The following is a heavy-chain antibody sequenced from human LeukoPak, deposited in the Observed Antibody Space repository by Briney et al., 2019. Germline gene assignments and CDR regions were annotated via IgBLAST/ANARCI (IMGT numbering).Heavy chain of an antibody. J-gene: IGHJ6*02. CDR2: IYYSGST. D-gene: IGHD5-18*01. CDR1: GGSISSGGYY. V-gene: IGHV4-31*03. CDR3: ARVAGYDLRRLEVHYYYYGMDV. Sequence: PSETLSLTCTVSGGSISSGGYYWSWIRQHPGKGLEWFGYIYYSGSTYYNPSLKSRVTISVDTSKNQFSLKLSSVTAADTAVYYCARVAGYDLRRLEVHYYYYGMDVWGQGTTVTVSS.